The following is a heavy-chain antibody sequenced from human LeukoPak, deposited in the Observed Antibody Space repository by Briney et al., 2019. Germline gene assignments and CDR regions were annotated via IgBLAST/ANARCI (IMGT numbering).Heavy chain of an antibody. CDR3: ASMEESSGYFDY. D-gene: IGHD3-16*01. V-gene: IGHV4-59*01. Sequence: SETLSLTCTVSGGSISSYYWSWIRQPPGKGLEWIGYIFYSGSTNYNPSLKSRVTISVDTSKNQFSLKLSSVTAADTAVYYCASMEESSGYFDYWGQGTLVTVSS. CDR2: IFYSGST. J-gene: IGHJ4*02. CDR1: GGSISSYY.